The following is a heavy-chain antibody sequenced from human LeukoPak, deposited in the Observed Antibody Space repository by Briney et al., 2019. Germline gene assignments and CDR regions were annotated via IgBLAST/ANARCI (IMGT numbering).Heavy chain of an antibody. D-gene: IGHD3-3*02. V-gene: IGHV5-51*01. Sequence: GESLKISCKDSGYSFTNYWIGWVRQMPGKGLEWMGIIYPTDSDTRYSPSFQGQVTISADKSITTAYLQWSSLKASDTAVYYCVCDRGNFDSFDFWGQGTLVTVSS. J-gene: IGHJ4*02. CDR1: GYSFTNYW. CDR2: IYPTDSDT. CDR3: VCDRGNFDSFDF.